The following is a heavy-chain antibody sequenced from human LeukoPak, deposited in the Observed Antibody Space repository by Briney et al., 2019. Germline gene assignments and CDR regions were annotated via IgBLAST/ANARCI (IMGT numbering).Heavy chain of an antibody. CDR3: ARHDPDSGSYYGGWFDP. V-gene: IGHV5-51*01. Sequence: GESLKISCKGSGYSFTNYWIGWVRQMPGKGLEWMGIIYPGDSDTRYSPSFQGQVTISADKSISTAYLQWSSLKASDTAMYYCARHDPDSGSYYGGWFDPWGQGTLVTVSS. D-gene: IGHD1-26*01. J-gene: IGHJ5*02. CDR1: GYSFTNYW. CDR2: IYPGDSDT.